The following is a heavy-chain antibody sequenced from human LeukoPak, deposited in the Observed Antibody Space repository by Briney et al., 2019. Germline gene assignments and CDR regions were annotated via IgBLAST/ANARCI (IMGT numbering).Heavy chain of an antibody. CDR2: IIPILGIA. CDR3: ARERGYSYGYSFGY. CDR1: GGTFSSYA. D-gene: IGHD5-18*01. J-gene: IGHJ4*02. Sequence: SVKVSCKASGGTFSSYAISWVRQAPGQGLEWMGRIIPILGIANYAQKFQGRVTITADKATSTAYMELSSLRSEDTAVYYCARERGYSYGYSFGYWGQGTLVTVSS. V-gene: IGHV1-69*04.